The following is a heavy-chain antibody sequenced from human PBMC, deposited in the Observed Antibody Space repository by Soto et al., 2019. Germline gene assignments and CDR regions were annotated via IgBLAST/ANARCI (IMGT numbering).Heavy chain of an antibody. J-gene: IGHJ5*02. CDR3: ARITAAAGTQWFDP. Sequence: SGPTLVNPTETLTLTCTVSGFSLSNARMGVSWIRQPPGKALEWLAHIFSNDEKSYNTSLKSRLTISKDTSKSQVVLTMTNMDPVNTATYSCARITAAAGTQWFDPWGQGTLVTVSS. CDR2: IFSNDEK. D-gene: IGHD6-13*01. CDR1: GFSLSNARMG. V-gene: IGHV2-26*01.